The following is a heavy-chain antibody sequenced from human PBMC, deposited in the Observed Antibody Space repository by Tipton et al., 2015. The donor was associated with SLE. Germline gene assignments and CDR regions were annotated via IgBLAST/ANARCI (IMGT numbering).Heavy chain of an antibody. Sequence: SLRLSCAASGFTFSTYAMHWVRQAPGKGLEWVSVIRYDGTNEYYADSVRGRFIISRDNSKNTLYLQMNSLRAEDTAIYYCAKDLRGYSNDLWGRGTLVTVSS. D-gene: IGHD5-18*01. CDR2: IRYDGTNE. J-gene: IGHJ4*02. CDR3: AKDLRGYSNDL. V-gene: IGHV3-33*03. CDR1: GFTFSTYA.